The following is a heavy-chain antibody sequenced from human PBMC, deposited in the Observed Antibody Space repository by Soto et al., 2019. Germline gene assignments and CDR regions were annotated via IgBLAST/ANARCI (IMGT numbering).Heavy chain of an antibody. CDR3: ARTLLAARYYYGMDV. CDR2: IYPGDSDT. CDR1: GYSFTSYW. J-gene: IGHJ6*02. V-gene: IGHV5-51*01. Sequence: GASLKISCKGSGYSFTSYWFGWVRQMPGKGLEWMGIIYPGDSDTRYSPSFQGQVTISADKSISTAYLQWSSLKASDTAMYYCARTLLAARYYYGMDVWGQGTTVTVSS. D-gene: IGHD6-13*01.